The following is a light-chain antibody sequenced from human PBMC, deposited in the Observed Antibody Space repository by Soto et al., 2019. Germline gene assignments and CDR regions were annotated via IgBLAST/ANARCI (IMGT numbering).Light chain of an antibody. CDR1: QSGLYRSDNKNY. J-gene: IGKJ1*01. V-gene: IGKV4-1*01. Sequence: DIVMTQSPDSLAVSLGERATINCKSSQSGLYRSDNKNYLAWYQQKPGQPPKLLIYWASTRESGVPDRFSSSGSGTDFTLTISSLQAEDVAVYYCQQYYSTPWTFGQGTKVEIK. CDR2: WAS. CDR3: QQYYSTPWT.